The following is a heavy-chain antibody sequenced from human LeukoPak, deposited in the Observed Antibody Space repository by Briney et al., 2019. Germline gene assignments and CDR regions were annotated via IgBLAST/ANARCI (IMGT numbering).Heavy chain of an antibody. CDR1: GFTVSSNY. CDR2: ISASGDST. V-gene: IGHV3-23*01. D-gene: IGHD1-26*01. CDR3: AKGSGTTYRYNWFDP. J-gene: IGHJ5*02. Sequence: GGSLRLSCAVSGFTVSSNYMSWVRQAPGRGLEWVSAISASGDSTHYAGSVKGRFTISRDNSKNTLYLQMKSLRAEDTALYYCAKGSGTTYRYNWFDPWGQGALVTVSS.